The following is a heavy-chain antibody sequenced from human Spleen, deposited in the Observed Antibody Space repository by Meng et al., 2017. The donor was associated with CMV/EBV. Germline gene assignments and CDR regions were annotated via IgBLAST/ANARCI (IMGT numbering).Heavy chain of an antibody. J-gene: IGHJ4*02. D-gene: IGHD4-11*01. CDR1: GLTFVSHA. CDR2: ISGSGKTI. CDR3: ARDQEEATVTTFFDY. Sequence: GGSLRLSCAASGLTFVSHAMSWVRQAPGKGLEWVASISGSGKTIQYVDSVKGRFSISRDNAKNSLYLQMNSLRAEDTAVYYCARDQEEATVTTFFDYWGQGTLVTVSS. V-gene: IGHV3-21*01.